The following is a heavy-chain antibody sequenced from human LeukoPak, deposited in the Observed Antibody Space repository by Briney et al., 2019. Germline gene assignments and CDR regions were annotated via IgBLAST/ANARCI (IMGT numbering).Heavy chain of an antibody. V-gene: IGHV4-34*01. CDR2: INHSGST. Sequence: PSETLSLICAVYGGSFSGYYWSWIRQPPGKGLEWIGEINHSGSTNYNPSLKSRVTISVDTSKNQFSLKLSSVTAADTAVYYCARRTRWRGKPSDYWGQGTLVTVSS. CDR3: ARRTRWRGKPSDY. D-gene: IGHD5-24*01. J-gene: IGHJ4*02. CDR1: GGSFSGYY.